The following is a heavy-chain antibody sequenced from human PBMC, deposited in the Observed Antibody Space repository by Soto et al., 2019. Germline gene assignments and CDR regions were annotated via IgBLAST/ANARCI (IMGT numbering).Heavy chain of an antibody. J-gene: IGHJ6*04. CDR3: ARLEQQLGHYYYGMDV. D-gene: IGHD6-13*01. CDR2: IIPIFGTA. V-gene: IGHV1-69*06. CDR1: GGTFSSYA. Sequence: QVQLVQSGAEVKKPGSSVKVSCKASGGTFSSYAISWVRQAPGQGLEWMGGIIPIFGTANYAQKFQGRVKITADKSTSTVYMELSSLRSEDTAVYYCARLEQQLGHYYYGMDVWGKGTTGTVSS.